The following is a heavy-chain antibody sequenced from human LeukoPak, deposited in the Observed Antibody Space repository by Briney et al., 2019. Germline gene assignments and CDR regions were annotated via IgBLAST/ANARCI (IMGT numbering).Heavy chain of an antibody. V-gene: IGHV1-18*01. CDR2: ISAYNGNT. D-gene: IGHD2/OR15-2a*01. CDR3: ARANRANALDI. CDR1: GYTFTRYG. Sequence: ASVKVSCKASGYTFTRYGVSWVRQAPGQGLEWMGWISAYNGNTNYAQKLQGRVTMTTDTSTSTAYMELRSLRSEDTAVYYCARANRANALDIWGQGTMVTVSS. J-gene: IGHJ3*02.